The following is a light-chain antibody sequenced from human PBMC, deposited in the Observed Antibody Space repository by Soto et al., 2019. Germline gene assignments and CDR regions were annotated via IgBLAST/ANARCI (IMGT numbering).Light chain of an antibody. J-gene: IGLJ2*01. CDR3: SSSTGSSTSV. Sequence: QSALTQPASVSGSPGQSITISCTGTSSDVGGYNYVSWYQQHPGKAPKLMIYDVSNRPSGVSSRLSGSKSGNTASLTISGLQAEDEADYYCSSSTGSSTSVFGGGTKLTVL. CDR1: SSDVGGYNY. CDR2: DVS. V-gene: IGLV2-14*01.